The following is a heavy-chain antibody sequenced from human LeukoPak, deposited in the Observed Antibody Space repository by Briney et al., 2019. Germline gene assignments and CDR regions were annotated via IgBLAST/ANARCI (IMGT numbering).Heavy chain of an antibody. J-gene: IGHJ6*02. V-gene: IGHV3-11*01. CDR1: GFTFSDFY. CDR2: IGKSASSI. D-gene: IGHD6-19*01. Sequence: GGSLRLSCAASGFTFSDFYMSWIRQAPGKGLEWVSYIGKSASSIKYADSVKSRFTISRDNAKNSLYLQMNSLRAEDTAVYYCARDRLTVAGNYYYYALDVWGQGTTVAVSS. CDR3: ARDRLTVAGNYYYYALDV.